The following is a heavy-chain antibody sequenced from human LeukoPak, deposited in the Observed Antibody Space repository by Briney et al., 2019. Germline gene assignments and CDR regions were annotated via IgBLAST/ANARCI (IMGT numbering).Heavy chain of an antibody. J-gene: IGHJ5*02. V-gene: IGHV4-59*01. D-gene: IGHD2-15*01. CDR3: ARARGGSGGSCFWFDP. Sequence: PSETLSLTCTVSGGSISSYYWSWIRQPPGKGLEWIGYIYYSGSTNYNPSLKSRVTISVDTSKNQFSLKLSSVTAAGTAVYYCARARGGSGGSCFWFDPWGQGTLVTVSS. CDR1: GGSISSYY. CDR2: IYYSGST.